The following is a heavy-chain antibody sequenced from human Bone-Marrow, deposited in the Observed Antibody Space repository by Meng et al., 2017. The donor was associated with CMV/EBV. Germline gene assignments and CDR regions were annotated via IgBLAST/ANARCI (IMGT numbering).Heavy chain of an antibody. CDR2: IYHSGST. D-gene: IGHD3-10*01. CDR1: GYSISSGYY. Sequence: GSLRLSCTVSGYSISSGYYWGWIRQPPGKGLEWIGSIYHSGSTYYNPSLKSRVTISVDTSKNQFSLKLSSVTAADTAVYYCARVVYYYGSGSQGEFDYWGQGTLVTVSS. CDR3: ARVVYYYGSGSQGEFDY. V-gene: IGHV4-38-2*02. J-gene: IGHJ4*02.